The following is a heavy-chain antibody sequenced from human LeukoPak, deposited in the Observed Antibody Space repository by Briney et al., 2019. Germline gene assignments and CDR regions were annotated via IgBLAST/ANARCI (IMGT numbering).Heavy chain of an antibody. J-gene: IGHJ6*02. CDR2: IWYDGSNK. Sequence: PGGSLRLYCAASGFTFSSNGMHWVRQAPGKGLEWVGIIWYDGSNKYYADSVKGRFTISRDNSKNTLYLQMNSLRVEDTAVYYCARPYYSNYYYYGMDVWGQGTTVTVSS. CDR3: ARPYYSNYYYYGMDV. D-gene: IGHD4-11*01. V-gene: IGHV3-33*01. CDR1: GFTFSSNG.